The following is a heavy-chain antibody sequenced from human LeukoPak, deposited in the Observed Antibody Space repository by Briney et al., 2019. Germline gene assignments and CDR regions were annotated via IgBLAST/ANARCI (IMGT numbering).Heavy chain of an antibody. V-gene: IGHV3-23*01. CDR3: ANAGAGSGIYFDY. Sequence: PRGSLRLSCAASGFTFSSYAMSWVRQAPGKGLEWVSAISGSGGSTYYADSVKGRFTISRDNSKNTLYLQMNSLRAEDTAVYYCANAGAGSGIYFDYWGQGTLVTVSS. CDR2: ISGSGGST. CDR1: GFTFSSYA. J-gene: IGHJ4*02. D-gene: IGHD3-10*01.